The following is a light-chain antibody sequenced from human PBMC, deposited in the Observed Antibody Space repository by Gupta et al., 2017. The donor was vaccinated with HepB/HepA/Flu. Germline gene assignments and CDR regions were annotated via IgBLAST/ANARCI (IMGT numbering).Light chain of an antibody. J-gene: IGLJ2*01. CDR3: NSYTSSSTVI. CDR1: SSDVGAYNY. V-gene: IGLV2-14*03. CDR2: DVS. Sequence: QSALTQPASVSGSAGQSITISCTGTSSDVGAYNYVSWYQQHPDKAPKVIIFDVSNRPSGVSNRFSGSKSGNTASLTISGLQAEDEADYYCNSYTSSSTVIFGGGTKLTVL.